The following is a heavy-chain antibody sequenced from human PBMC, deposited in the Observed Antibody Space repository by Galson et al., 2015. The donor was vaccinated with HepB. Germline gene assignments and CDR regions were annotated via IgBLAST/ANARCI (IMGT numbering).Heavy chain of an antibody. D-gene: IGHD2-15*01. CDR3: ARDIAAHDAFDI. CDR2: INSDGSST. CDR1: GFTFSSYW. V-gene: IGHV3-74*01. Sequence: SLRLSCAASGFTFSSYWMHWVRQAPGKGLVWVSRINSDGSSTSYADSVKGRFTISRDNAKNTLYLQMNSLRAEDTAVYYCARDIAAHDAFDIWGQGTMVTVSS. J-gene: IGHJ3*02.